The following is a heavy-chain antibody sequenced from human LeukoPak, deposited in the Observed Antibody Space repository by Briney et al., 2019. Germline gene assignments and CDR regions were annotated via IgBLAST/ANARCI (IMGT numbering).Heavy chain of an antibody. CDR3: ARVGCSGGSCYRSRGAFDI. Sequence: SETLSLTCTVSGGSISSYYWSWIRQPPGKGLEWIGYIYYSGSTNYNPSLKSRVTISVDTSKNQFSLKLSSVTAADTAVYYCARVGCSGGSCYRSRGAFDIWGQGTMVTVSS. D-gene: IGHD2-15*01. CDR2: IYYSGST. J-gene: IGHJ3*02. CDR1: GGSISSYY. V-gene: IGHV4-59*12.